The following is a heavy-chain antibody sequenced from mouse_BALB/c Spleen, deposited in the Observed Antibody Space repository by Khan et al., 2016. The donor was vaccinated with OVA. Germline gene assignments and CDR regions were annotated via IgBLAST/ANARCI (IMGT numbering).Heavy chain of an antibody. CDR3: ARDQVGSYVDY. CDR2: IANKADGYRT. J-gene: IGHJ2*01. Sequence: EVELVESGGGLVQPGGSLRLSCATSGFTFTDYYMTWVRQPPGEALEWLGFIANKADGYRTEYSASVKGRFTFSGNTSQNVLYLQMTTLRAEESATYYGARDQVGSYVDYWGQGTTLTVSS. V-gene: IGHV7-3*02. CDR1: GFTFTDYY. D-gene: IGHD4-1*02.